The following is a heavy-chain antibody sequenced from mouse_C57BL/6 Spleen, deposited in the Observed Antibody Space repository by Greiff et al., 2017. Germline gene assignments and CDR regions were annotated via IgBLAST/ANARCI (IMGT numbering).Heavy chain of an antibody. J-gene: IGHJ3*01. D-gene: IGHD1-1*01. CDR1: GFNIKDYY. V-gene: IGHV14-2*01. CDR2: IDPEDGET. CDR3: ARSITTVPWFAY. Sequence: EVQLQQSGAELVKPGASVKLSCTASGFNIKDYYMHWVKQRTEQGLEWIGRIDPEDGETKYAPNFQGKATITADTSSNTAYLQLSSLTSEDTAVYYCARSITTVPWFAYWGQGTLVTVSA.